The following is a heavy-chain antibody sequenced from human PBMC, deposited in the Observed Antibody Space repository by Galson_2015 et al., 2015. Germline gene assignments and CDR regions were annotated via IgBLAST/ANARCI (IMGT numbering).Heavy chain of an antibody. D-gene: IGHD5-18*01. CDR3: AKDHVGGYSYGYESPMFDY. J-gene: IGHJ4*02. CDR1: GFTFSSYA. Sequence: SLRLSCAASGFTFSSYAMHWVRQAPGKGLEWVAVISYDGSNKYYADSVKGRFTISRDNSKNTLYLQMNSLRAEDTAVYYCAKDHVGGYSYGYESPMFDYWGQGTLVTVSS. CDR2: ISYDGSNK. V-gene: IGHV3-30-3*01.